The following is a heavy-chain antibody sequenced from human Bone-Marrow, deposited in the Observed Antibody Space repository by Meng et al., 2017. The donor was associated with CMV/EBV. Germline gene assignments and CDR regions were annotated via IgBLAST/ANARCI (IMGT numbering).Heavy chain of an antibody. D-gene: IGHD3-3*01. CDR3: ARDVYYDFWSGYYPNDAFDI. J-gene: IGHJ3*02. CDR2: IKQDGSEK. Sequence: GESLKISCAASGFTFSSYWMSWVRQAPGKGLEWVANIKQDGSEKYYVDSVKGRFTISRDNAKNSPYLQMNSLGAEDTAVYYCARDVYYDFWSGYYPNDAFDIWGQGTMVTVSS. CDR1: GFTFSSYW. V-gene: IGHV3-7*01.